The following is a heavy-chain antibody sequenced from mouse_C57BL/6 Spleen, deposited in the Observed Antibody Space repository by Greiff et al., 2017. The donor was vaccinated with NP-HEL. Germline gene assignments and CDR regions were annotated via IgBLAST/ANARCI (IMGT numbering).Heavy chain of an antibody. CDR3: TGNNYYGSSYAWYFDF. CDR2: IDPETGGT. V-gene: IGHV1-15*01. J-gene: IGHJ1*03. CDR1: GYTFTDYE. Sequence: VQLQQSGAELVRPGASVTLSCKASGYTFTDYEMHWVKQTPVHGLEWIGAIDPETGGTAYNQKFKGKAILTADKSSSTAYMELRSLTSEDSAVYYYTGNNYYGSSYAWYFDFWGTGTTVTVSS. D-gene: IGHD1-1*01.